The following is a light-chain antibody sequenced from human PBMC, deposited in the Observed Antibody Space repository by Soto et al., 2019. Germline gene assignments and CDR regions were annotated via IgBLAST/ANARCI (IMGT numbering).Light chain of an antibody. V-gene: IGLV8-61*01. CDR1: SGSVSTSYY. J-gene: IGLJ3*02. Sequence: QTVVTQEPSFSVSPGGTVTLTCGLNSGSVSTSYYPSWYQQTPGQAPRTLIYSTNTRSSGVPDRFSGSIVGNKAVLTITGAQADDEFDYYCVLYMGSGISVFGGGTQLTVL. CDR2: STN. CDR3: VLYMGSGISV.